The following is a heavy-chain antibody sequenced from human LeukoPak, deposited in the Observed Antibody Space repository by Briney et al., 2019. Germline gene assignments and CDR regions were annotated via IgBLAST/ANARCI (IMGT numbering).Heavy chain of an antibody. J-gene: IGHJ3*02. CDR1: GGSFSGYY. CDR2: INHRGST. V-gene: IGHV4-34*01. Sequence: SETLSLTCAVYGGSFSGYYWSWIRQPPGKGLEWIGEINHRGSTNYNPSLKSRVTVSVDTSKNQFSLKLSSVTAADTAVYYCARGLGDSSGYYYLDAFDIWGQGTMVTVSS. D-gene: IGHD3-22*01. CDR3: ARGLGDSSGYYYLDAFDI.